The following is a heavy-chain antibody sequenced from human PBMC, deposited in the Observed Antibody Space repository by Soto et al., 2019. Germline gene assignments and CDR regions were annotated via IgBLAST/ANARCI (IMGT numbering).Heavy chain of an antibody. D-gene: IGHD1-26*01. CDR2: IGASGAGT. CDR1: GFTFSSYA. Sequence: GSLRLSCAASGFTFSSYAMSWVRQAPGKGLERVSAIGASGAGTYYAEYVKGRFTISRDNSKNTLYLQMNSLRAEDTAVYYCALRKTGSYFDYWGQGTLVTVSS. CDR3: ALRKTGSYFDY. J-gene: IGHJ4*02. V-gene: IGHV3-23*01.